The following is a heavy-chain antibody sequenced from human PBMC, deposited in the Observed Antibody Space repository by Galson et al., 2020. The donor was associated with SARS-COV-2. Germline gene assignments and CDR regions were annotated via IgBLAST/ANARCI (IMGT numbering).Heavy chain of an antibody. D-gene: IGHD3-10*01. Sequence: ASVKVSCKASGGTFSSYAISWVRQAPGQGLEWMGRIIPIFGTANYAQKFQGRVTITADKSTSTAYMELSSLRSEDTAVYYCARDAPYGSGSYYKTPNWFDPWGQGTLVTVSS. CDR1: GGTFSSYA. J-gene: IGHJ5*02. V-gene: IGHV1-69*06. CDR3: ARDAPYGSGSYYKTPNWFDP. CDR2: IIPIFGTA.